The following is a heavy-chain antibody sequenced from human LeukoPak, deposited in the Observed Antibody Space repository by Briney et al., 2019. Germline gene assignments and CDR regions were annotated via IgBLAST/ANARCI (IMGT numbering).Heavy chain of an antibody. CDR2: ICSSGSTI. CDR3: ARDRNYYDSSGLY. Sequence: PGGALSHSHVPSGVTLCVYVMNCGPAGPGERRGCGSYICSSGSTIYYADSVKGRFTIYRDNAKNSLYLQMNSLRAEDTAVYYCARDRNYYDSSGLYWGQGTLVTVSS. D-gene: IGHD3-22*01. CDR1: GVTLCVYV. V-gene: IGHV3-48*03. J-gene: IGHJ4*02.